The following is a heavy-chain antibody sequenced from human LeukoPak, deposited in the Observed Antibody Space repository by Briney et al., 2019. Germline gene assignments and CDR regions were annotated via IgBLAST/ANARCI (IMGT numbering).Heavy chain of an antibody. Sequence: AGGSLRLSCAASGFTFSSYWMSWVRQAPGKGLEWVANIKQDGSEKYYVDSVKGRFTISRDNAKYSLYLQMNSLRAEDTAVYYCARDGSSSSWYVPRGYYYGMDVWGQGTTVTVSS. J-gene: IGHJ6*02. CDR3: ARDGSSSSWYVPRGYYYGMDV. CDR2: IKQDGSEK. V-gene: IGHV3-7*01. CDR1: GFTFSSYW. D-gene: IGHD6-13*01.